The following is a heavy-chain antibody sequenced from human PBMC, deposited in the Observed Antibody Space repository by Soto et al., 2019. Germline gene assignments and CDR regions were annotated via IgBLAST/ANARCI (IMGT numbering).Heavy chain of an antibody. Sequence: EVQLVESGGGLVQPGGSLRVSCVASGFTFSSYWMTWFRQAPGKGLEWVANINQDGSEKYSVDSVKGRFTISRDNAKNSLYLQMNSLRAEDTAVYYCARDGEGDYNDFDYWGQGTLVTVSS. CDR2: INQDGSEK. D-gene: IGHD1-1*01. J-gene: IGHJ4*02. V-gene: IGHV3-7*01. CDR1: GFTFSSYW. CDR3: ARDGEGDYNDFDY.